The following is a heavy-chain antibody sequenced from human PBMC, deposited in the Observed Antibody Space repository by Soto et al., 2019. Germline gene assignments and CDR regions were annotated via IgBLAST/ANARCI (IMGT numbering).Heavy chain of an antibody. Sequence: PGGSLRLSCAASGFTVSSNYMSWVRQAPGKGLEWVSVIYSGGSTYYADSVKGRFTISRDNSKNTLYLQMNSLRAEDTAVYYCASFSLSSNLRPDYWGQGTLVTVSS. CDR1: GFTVSSNY. D-gene: IGHD6-13*01. V-gene: IGHV3-66*01. J-gene: IGHJ4*02. CDR2: IYSGGST. CDR3: ASFSLSSNLRPDY.